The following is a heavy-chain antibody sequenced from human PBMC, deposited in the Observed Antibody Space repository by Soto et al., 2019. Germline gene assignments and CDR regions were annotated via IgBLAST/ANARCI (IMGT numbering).Heavy chain of an antibody. V-gene: IGHV3-30-3*01. Sequence: GGSLRLSCAASGFTFSSYAMHWVRQAPGKGLEWVAVISYDGSNKYYADSVKGRFTISRDNSKNTLYLQMNSLRAEDTAVYYCARSAHYDSSGYFLGVFSYWGQGTLVTVSS. J-gene: IGHJ4*02. CDR3: ARSAHYDSSGYFLGVFSY. D-gene: IGHD3-22*01. CDR1: GFTFSSYA. CDR2: ISYDGSNK.